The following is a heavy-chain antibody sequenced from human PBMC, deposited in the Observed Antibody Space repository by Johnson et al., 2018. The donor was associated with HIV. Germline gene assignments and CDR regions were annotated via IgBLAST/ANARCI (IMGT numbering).Heavy chain of an antibody. V-gene: IGHV3-33*06. CDR2: IWYDGSNK. Sequence: QMQLVESGGGVVRPGRSLRLSCAASGFIFSRHSIHWVRQAPGKGLEWVAVIWYDGSNKYYADSVKGRFTISRDNSKNTLYLQMNSLRAEDTAVYYCAKGGSLTQDAPFDIWGQGTMVTVSS. J-gene: IGHJ3*02. D-gene: IGHD1-14*01. CDR1: GFIFSRHS. CDR3: AKGGSLTQDAPFDI.